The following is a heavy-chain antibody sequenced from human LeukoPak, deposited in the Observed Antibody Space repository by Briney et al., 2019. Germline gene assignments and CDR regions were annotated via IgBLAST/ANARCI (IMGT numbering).Heavy chain of an antibody. CDR2: IIPIFGTA. V-gene: IGHV1-69*01. CDR1: GGTFSSYA. Sequence: SVKVPCKASGGTFSSYAISWVRQAPGQGLEWMGGIIPIFGTANYAQKFQGRVTITADESTSTAYMELSSLRSEDTAVYYCARGVTMVRGVTSTGNWFDPWGQGTLVTVSS. D-gene: IGHD3-10*01. CDR3: ARGVTMVRGVTSTGNWFDP. J-gene: IGHJ5*02.